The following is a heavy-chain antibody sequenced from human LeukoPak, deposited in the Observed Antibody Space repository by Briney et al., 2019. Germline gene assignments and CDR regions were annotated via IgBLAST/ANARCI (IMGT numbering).Heavy chain of an antibody. CDR1: GFTFSSYA. V-gene: IGHV3-23*01. J-gene: IGHJ4*02. Sequence: GGSLRLSCAASGFTFSSYAMSWVRQAPGKGLEWVSAISGSGGSTYYADSVKGRLTISRDNSKNTLYLQMNSLRAEDTAVYYCTKFEVAAMADYWGQGTLVTVSS. CDR2: ISGSGGST. CDR3: TKFEVAAMADY. D-gene: IGHD2-15*01.